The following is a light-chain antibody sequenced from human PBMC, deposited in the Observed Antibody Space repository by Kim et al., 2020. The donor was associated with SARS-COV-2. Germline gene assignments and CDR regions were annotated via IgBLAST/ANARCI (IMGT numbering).Light chain of an antibody. Sequence: EIVMTQSPATLSVSPGERATLSCRASQSVSSNLAWYQQKPGQAPRLLIYGASTRATGIPARFSGSGSGTEFTLTISSLQSEDFAVYYCQQYNNWPKTFGQGTKREI. CDR1: QSVSSN. V-gene: IGKV3-15*01. CDR3: QQYNNWPKT. CDR2: GAS. J-gene: IGKJ2*01.